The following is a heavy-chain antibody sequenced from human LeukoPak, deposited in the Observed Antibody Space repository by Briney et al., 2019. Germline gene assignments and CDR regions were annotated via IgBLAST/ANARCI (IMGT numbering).Heavy chain of an antibody. Sequence: SETLSLTCTVSGGSISSSSYYWGWIRQPPGKGLEWIGSIYYSGSTNYNPSLKSRLTISVDTSKSQFSLKLSSVTAADTAVYYCARQINTAIDYWGQGTLVTVSS. D-gene: IGHD6-25*01. CDR3: ARQINTAIDY. CDR1: GGSISSSSYY. V-gene: IGHV4-39*07. CDR2: IYYSGST. J-gene: IGHJ4*02.